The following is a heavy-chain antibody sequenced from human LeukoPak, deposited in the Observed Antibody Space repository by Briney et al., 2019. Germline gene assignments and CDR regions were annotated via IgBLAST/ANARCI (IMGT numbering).Heavy chain of an antibody. D-gene: IGHD3-16*01. V-gene: IGHV1-2*02. CDR1: GSTFSDYH. Sequence: ASVKVSCKASGSTFSDYHINWVRQASGQGPEWMGWINPKSGDAKYGQAFQGRVTMTRDTSISTAYMELNRLRFDDTAMYYCAKGEYSNGYPYRLDSWGQGTLVTVSS. J-gene: IGHJ4*02. CDR2: INPKSGDA. CDR3: AKGEYSNGYPYRLDS.